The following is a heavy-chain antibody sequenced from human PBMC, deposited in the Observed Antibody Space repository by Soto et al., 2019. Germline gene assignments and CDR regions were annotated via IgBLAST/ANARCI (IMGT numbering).Heavy chain of an antibody. Sequence: QVQLVQSGAEVRKTGSSVKVSCRAYGVTFTTHEFSWVRQAPGQGPEWMGGITPIFGTTKYAQKFQSRGTITADESTSTVYMELRSLRSDDTAVYYCAREQYRHGSGTYYVTGWDHWGQGTLVTVSS. CDR3: AREQYRHGSGTYYVTGWDH. J-gene: IGHJ4*02. D-gene: IGHD3-10*01. CDR1: GVTFTTHE. CDR2: ITPIFGTT. V-gene: IGHV1-69*01.